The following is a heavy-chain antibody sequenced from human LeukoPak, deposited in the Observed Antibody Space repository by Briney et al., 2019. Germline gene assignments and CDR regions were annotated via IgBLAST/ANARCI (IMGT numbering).Heavy chain of an antibody. CDR1: GFTFSDHY. CDR2: ISPHSTYR. Sequence: GASLKVSCKSSGFTFSDHYIHWVRQAPGQGLEWMAYISPHSTYRSSAEKFQGRVTLTRDTSMNTVYMELTGLTSDDTAVYYCAREGTDIRTKDFDAWGQGTLVTVSS. J-gene: IGHJ4*02. D-gene: IGHD1-1*01. CDR3: AREGTDIRTKDFDA. V-gene: IGHV1-2*02.